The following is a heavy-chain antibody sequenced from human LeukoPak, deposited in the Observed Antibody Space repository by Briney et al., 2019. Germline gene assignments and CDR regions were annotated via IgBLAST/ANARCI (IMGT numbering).Heavy chain of an antibody. Sequence: GESLEISCKGSGYTFTTYWISWVRQMPGRGLEWMGRIDPSDSYTNYSPPFHGRVTISTDKSASTAYLQWSSLEASDTAIYYCATSAGRTSFDSWGQGTPVTVSS. CDR2: IDPSDSYT. CDR3: ATSAGRTSFDS. CDR1: GYTFTTYW. V-gene: IGHV5-10-1*01. J-gene: IGHJ4*02.